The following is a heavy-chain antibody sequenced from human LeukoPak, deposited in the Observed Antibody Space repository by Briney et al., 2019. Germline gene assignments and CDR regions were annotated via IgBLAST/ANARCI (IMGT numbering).Heavy chain of an antibody. J-gene: IGHJ5*02. Sequence: PSETLSLTCTVSGGSISSNSYYWGWIPQPPGKGLEWLVSMYYRGSTYYNPSLKSRVTISVDTSKNQLSLKLNSVTAADTAVYFCARLWVVRGVIHNWIDPWGQGTLVTVSS. CDR2: MYYRGST. V-gene: IGHV4-39*01. CDR3: ARLWVVRGVIHNWIDP. D-gene: IGHD3-10*01. CDR1: GGSISSNSYY.